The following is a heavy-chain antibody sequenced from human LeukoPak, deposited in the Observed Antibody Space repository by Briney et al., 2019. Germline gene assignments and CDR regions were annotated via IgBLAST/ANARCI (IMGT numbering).Heavy chain of an antibody. Sequence: SETLSLTCAVYGGSFSGYYWSWIRQPPGKGLEWIGEINHSGSTNYNPSLKSRVTISVDTSMNQFSLKLSSVTAADTAVYYCARGQHYYDSSGYYSLWGQGTLVTVSS. CDR1: GGSFSGYY. J-gene: IGHJ4*02. CDR3: ARGQHYYDSSGYYSL. CDR2: INHSGST. D-gene: IGHD3-22*01. V-gene: IGHV4-34*01.